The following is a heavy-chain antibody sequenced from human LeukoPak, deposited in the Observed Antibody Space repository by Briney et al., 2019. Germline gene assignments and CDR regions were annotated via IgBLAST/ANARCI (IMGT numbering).Heavy chain of an antibody. D-gene: IGHD1-26*01. CDR2: IYSSGST. CDR1: GGSVSSDSYF. Sequence: SETLSLTCSVSGGSVSSDSYFWNWVRQPPGKGLEWIGYIYSSGSTNYNRSLKSRVTISLDTSKNQFSLKLSSVTAADTAVYYCARGRSNYYGMDVWGQGTTVTVSS. V-gene: IGHV4-61*01. CDR3: ARGRSNYYGMDV. J-gene: IGHJ6*02.